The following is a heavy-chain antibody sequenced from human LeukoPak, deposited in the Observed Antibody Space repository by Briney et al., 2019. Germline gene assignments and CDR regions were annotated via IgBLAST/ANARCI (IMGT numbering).Heavy chain of an antibody. Sequence: GGSLRLSCTASGFTFSSYSMNWVRQAPGKGLEWVSSISSGSAFIYYADSVKGRFTISRDNAKNSLYLQMNSLRAEDTAVYYCAKSVATISKGMDVWGHGTTVTVSS. D-gene: IGHD5-12*01. CDR2: ISSGSAFI. V-gene: IGHV3-21*01. CDR1: GFTFSSYS. CDR3: AKSVATISKGMDV. J-gene: IGHJ6*02.